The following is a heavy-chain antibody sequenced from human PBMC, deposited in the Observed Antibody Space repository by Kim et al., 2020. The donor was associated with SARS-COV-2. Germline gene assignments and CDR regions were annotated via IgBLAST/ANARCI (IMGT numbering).Heavy chain of an antibody. V-gene: IGHV3-11*01. CDR2: SYRGYTF. Sequence: GGSLRLSCVASGFSLSDYNMNWVRQAPVKGLEWTSYSYRGYTFYYADSVRGRSTTSMDNGRNSLFLQLESLRVEDTAVYFCVRESHMAGFNSFDQWGPGTPVTVSS. CDR3: VRESHMAGFNSFDQ. J-gene: IGHJ5*02. D-gene: IGHD6-19*01. CDR1: GFSLSDYN.